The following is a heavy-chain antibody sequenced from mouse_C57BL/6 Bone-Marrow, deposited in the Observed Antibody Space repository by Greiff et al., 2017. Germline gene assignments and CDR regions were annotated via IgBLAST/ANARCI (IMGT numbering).Heavy chain of an antibody. CDR1: GFTFSDYG. V-gene: IGHV5-15*01. Sequence: DVMLVASGGGLVQPGGSLKLSCAASGFTFSDYGMAWVRQAPRKGPEWVAFISNLAYSIYYADTVTGRFTISRENAKNTLYLEMSSLRSEDTAMYYCARWLLRAMDYWGQGTSVTVSS. CDR2: ISNLAYSI. CDR3: ARWLLRAMDY. D-gene: IGHD2-3*01. J-gene: IGHJ4*01.